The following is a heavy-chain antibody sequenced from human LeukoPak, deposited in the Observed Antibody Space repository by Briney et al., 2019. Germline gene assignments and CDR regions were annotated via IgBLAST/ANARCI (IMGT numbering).Heavy chain of an antibody. CDR2: ISYDGSNK. CDR1: GFTFSSYG. J-gene: IGHJ4*02. V-gene: IGHV3-30*18. Sequence: GRSLRLSCAASGFTFSSYGMHWVRQAPGKGLEWVAVISYDGSNKYYADSVKGRFTISRDNSKNSLYLQMNSLRTEDTALYYCAKGMLGPLRYFDQGGPRAFDYWGQGTLVTVSS. CDR3: AKGMLGPLRYFDQGGPRAFDY. D-gene: IGHD3-9*01.